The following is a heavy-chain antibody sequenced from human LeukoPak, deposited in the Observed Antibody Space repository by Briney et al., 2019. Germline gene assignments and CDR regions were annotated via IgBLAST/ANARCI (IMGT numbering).Heavy chain of an antibody. CDR3: ARVAAAAGSFDY. CDR1: GFTFSSYA. J-gene: IGHJ4*02. CDR2: ISYDGSNK. D-gene: IGHD6-13*01. V-gene: IGHV3-30-3*01. Sequence: PGGSLRLSCAASGFTFSSYAMHWVRQAPGKGLEWVAVISYDGSNKYYADSVKGRFTISRDNSKNTLYLQMNSLRAEDTAVYYCARVAAAAGSFDYWGQGTLVTVSS.